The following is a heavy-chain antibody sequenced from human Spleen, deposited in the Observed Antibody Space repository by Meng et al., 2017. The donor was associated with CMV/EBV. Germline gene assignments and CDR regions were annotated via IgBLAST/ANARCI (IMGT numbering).Heavy chain of an antibody. D-gene: IGHD3-3*01. CDR2: IRYEGSDK. CDR1: GFPFSTYG. V-gene: IGHV3-30*02. Sequence: SGFPFSTYGMHWVRQAPGKGLDCVSFIRYEGSDKYYADSVKGRFTISRDNSKKTFSLQMSSLRAEDTAIYYCTRARSNYDFWSGCDYWGQGTLVTVSS. J-gene: IGHJ4*02. CDR3: TRARSNYDFWSGCDY.